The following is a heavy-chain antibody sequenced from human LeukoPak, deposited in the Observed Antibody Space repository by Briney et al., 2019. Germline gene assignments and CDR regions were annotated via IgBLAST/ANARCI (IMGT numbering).Heavy chain of an antibody. Sequence: GGSLRLSCAASGFTFSSYAMSWVRQAPGKGLEWVSAISGSGGSTYYADSVKGRFTISRDNSKNTLYLQMNSLRVEDTAVYYCAKARERVVVITSMDYWGQGTLVTVSS. CDR3: AKARERVVVITSMDY. CDR2: ISGSGGST. D-gene: IGHD3-22*01. J-gene: IGHJ4*02. V-gene: IGHV3-23*01. CDR1: GFTFSSYA.